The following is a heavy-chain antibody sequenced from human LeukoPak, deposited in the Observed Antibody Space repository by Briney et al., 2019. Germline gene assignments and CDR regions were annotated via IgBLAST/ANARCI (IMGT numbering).Heavy chain of an antibody. J-gene: IGHJ4*02. Sequence: GGSLRLSCAASGFTFSSYWMHWVRQAPGKGLVGVSRIDSDGRSTGYADSVKGRFTISRDNAKNTLYLQMNSLRAEDTAVYYCAKEAYDSSGYYVDYWGQGTLVTVSS. CDR2: IDSDGRST. D-gene: IGHD3-22*01. CDR3: AKEAYDSSGYYVDY. CDR1: GFTFSSYW. V-gene: IGHV3-74*01.